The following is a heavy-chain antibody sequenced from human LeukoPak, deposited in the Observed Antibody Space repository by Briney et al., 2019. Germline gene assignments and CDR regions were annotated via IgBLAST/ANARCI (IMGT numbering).Heavy chain of an antibody. J-gene: IGHJ3*02. Sequence: KPGGSLRLSCAASGFTFSSYSMNWVRQAPGKGLEWVSSISSSSSYIYYADSVKGRFTISRDNAKNLLYLQMNSLRAEDTAVYYCATGAADQEDDDAFDIWGQGTMVTVSS. V-gene: IGHV3-21*01. CDR1: GFTFSSYS. D-gene: IGHD6-13*01. CDR2: ISSSSSYI. CDR3: ATGAADQEDDDAFDI.